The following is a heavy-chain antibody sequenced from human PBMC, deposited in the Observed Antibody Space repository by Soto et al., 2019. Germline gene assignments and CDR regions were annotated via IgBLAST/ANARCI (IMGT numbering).Heavy chain of an antibody. Sequence: QLQLQESGPGLVKPSETLSLTGTVSGGSFSSSTDYWGWIRQPPGKGLEWIGSMYSGGNTYYNPSLKSRVNVSVDTSKNHFSLKLTSVNASDTAMYYCARQPYDSTGYYYGAWGQGTLVTVSS. CDR3: ARQPYDSTGYYYGA. D-gene: IGHD3-22*01. CDR1: GGSFSSSTDY. CDR2: MYSGGNT. V-gene: IGHV4-39*01. J-gene: IGHJ5*02.